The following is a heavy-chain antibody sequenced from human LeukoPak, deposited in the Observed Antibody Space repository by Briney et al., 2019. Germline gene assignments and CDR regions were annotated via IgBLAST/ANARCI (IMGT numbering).Heavy chain of an antibody. Sequence: ASVKVSCKASGGTFSSYAISWVRQAPGQGLEWMGRIIPIFGIANYAQKFQGRVTITADKSTSTAYMELSSLRSEDTAVYYCAINYYDSSGCIGWGQGTLVTVSS. V-gene: IGHV1-69*04. CDR2: IIPIFGIA. CDR1: GGTFSSYA. CDR3: AINYYDSSGCIG. D-gene: IGHD3-22*01. J-gene: IGHJ4*02.